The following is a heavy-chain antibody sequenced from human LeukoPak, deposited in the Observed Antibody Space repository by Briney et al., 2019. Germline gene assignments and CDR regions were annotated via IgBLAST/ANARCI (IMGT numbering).Heavy chain of an antibody. CDR1: GDSISNNNYY. V-gene: IGHV4-39*01. CDR3: ARRSSNPVGAIDY. CDR2: FTYGGGT. Sequence: SETLSLTCTVSGDSISNNNYYWGWIRQPPGKGLEWIGSFTYGGGTYYHPSLKSRVTISVDTSKNQFSLKVTSVTAADTAVYYCARRSSNPVGAIDYWGQGALVIVSS. D-gene: IGHD1-26*01. J-gene: IGHJ4*02.